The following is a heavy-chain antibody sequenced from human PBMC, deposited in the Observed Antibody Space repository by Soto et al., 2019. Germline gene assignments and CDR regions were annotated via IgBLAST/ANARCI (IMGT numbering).Heavy chain of an antibody. J-gene: IGHJ4*02. V-gene: IGHV1-18*01. CDR2: ISAYNGNT. CDR1: GYTFTSYG. CDR3: ARNPFDWLLLGFDC. D-gene: IGHD3-9*01. Sequence: ASVKVSCKASGYTFTSYGISWVRRAPGQGLEWMGWISAYNGNTNYAQKLQGRVTMTTDTSTSTAYMELRSLRSDDTAVYYCARNPFDWLLLGFDCWGQGTLVTVSS.